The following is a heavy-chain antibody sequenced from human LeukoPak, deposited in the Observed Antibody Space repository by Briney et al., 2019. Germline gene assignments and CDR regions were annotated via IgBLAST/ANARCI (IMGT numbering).Heavy chain of an antibody. V-gene: IGHV4-59*01. CDR3: TTAPYRTSWSILDY. J-gene: IGHJ4*02. CDR2: ISSSGIT. Sequence: NPSETLSLTCSVSGASISNYYWNWIRQPPGKGLEWIGYISSSGITNYNPSLKSRVTISIDTSKNHFSLNLKSVTAADTAVCYCTTAPYRTSWSILDYWGQGNLVTVSS. CDR1: GASISNYY. D-gene: IGHD6-13*01.